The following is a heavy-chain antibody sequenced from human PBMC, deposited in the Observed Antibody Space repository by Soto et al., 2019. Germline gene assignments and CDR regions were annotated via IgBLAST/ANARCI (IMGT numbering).Heavy chain of an antibody. CDR3: TRVLTVGTPTDKVIYDSYYMDV. D-gene: IGHD3-9*01. V-gene: IGHV4-30-2*01. Sequence: HLQLQESGSGLVEPSQPLSLTCAVSGGSISSGGYSWSWIRQPPGKCLEWIGYLYHSGNTPYSQALTSRVIISLDRAQNQLSLKLTSVTAADTAVYYCTRVLTVGTPTDKVIYDSYYMDVWGTGTTVTVAS. CDR1: GGSISSGGYS. J-gene: IGHJ6*03. CDR2: LYHSGNT.